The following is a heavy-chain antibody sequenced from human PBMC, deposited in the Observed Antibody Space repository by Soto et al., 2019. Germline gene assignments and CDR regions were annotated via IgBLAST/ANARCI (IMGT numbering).Heavy chain of an antibody. CDR2: ISGSGGST. CDR3: AKGGVSFDWLWAKTDNYYYYGMDV. V-gene: IGHV3-23*01. CDR1: GFTFSSYA. Sequence: GGSLRLSCAASGFTFSSYAMSWVRQAPGKGLEWVSAISGSGGSTYYADSVRGRFTISRENSTNTRYLQMNSLRAEDTAVYYCAKGGVSFDWLWAKTDNYYYYGMDVWGQGTTVTVSS. D-gene: IGHD3-9*01. J-gene: IGHJ6*02.